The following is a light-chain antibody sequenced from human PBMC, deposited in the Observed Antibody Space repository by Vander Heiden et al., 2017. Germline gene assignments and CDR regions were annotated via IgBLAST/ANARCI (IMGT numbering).Light chain of an antibody. V-gene: IGKV1-5*03. CDR1: QSISSW. CDR2: KAS. CDR3: QQYNSYRET. Sequence: EIQMTQSPSTLSASVGDRVTITCRASQSISSWLAWYQQKPGEAAKLPIYKASSLESGVPSRFSGSGSGTEFTRTISSLQPDDFATYYCQQYNSYRETFGGGTKVEIK. J-gene: IGKJ4*01.